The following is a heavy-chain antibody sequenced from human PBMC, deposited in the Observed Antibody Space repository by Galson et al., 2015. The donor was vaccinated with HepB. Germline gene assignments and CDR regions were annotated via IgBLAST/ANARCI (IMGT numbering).Heavy chain of an antibody. CDR3: TREGYYFSSGDYGEGSIHYYYYAMDV. CDR1: GFTFGDYA. V-gene: IGHV3-49*03. J-gene: IGHJ6*02. CDR2: TRSKANGGTT. Sequence: LRLSCAVSGFTFGDYAISWFRQAPGKGLEWVGFTRSKANGGTTEYAASVKGRFTISRDDSKSIAYLQMNSLTAEDTAVYYCTREGYYFSSGDYGEGSIHYYYYAMDVWGQGTTVTVSS. D-gene: IGHD3-22*01.